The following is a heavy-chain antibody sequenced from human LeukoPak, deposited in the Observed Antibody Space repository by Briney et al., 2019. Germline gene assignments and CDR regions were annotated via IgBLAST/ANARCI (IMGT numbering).Heavy chain of an antibody. V-gene: IGHV1-2*02. CDR2: INPNSGGI. CDR1: GYTFTGYY. Sequence: ASVKVSCKASGYTFTGYYMHWVRQAPGQGLEWMGWINPNSGGINYAQKFQGRVTMTRDTSISTAYMELSRLRSDDTAVYYCARGSRPHPGIVGASDYWGQGTLVTVSS. J-gene: IGHJ4*02. CDR3: ARGSRPHPGIVGASDY. D-gene: IGHD1-26*01.